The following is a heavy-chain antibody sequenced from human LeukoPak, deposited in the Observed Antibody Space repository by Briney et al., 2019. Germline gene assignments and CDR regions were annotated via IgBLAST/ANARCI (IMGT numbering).Heavy chain of an antibody. CDR1: GGSISSSSYY. Sequence: SETLSLTCTVSGGSISSSSYYWGWIRQPPGKGLQWIGNIYHSGSTYYNPSLKSRVTISVDTSQNQFSLKLTSVTAADTAVYYCARRGIAATTTAFNIWGQGTMVTVSS. D-gene: IGHD6-13*01. V-gene: IGHV4-39*01. CDR2: IYHSGST. CDR3: ARRGIAATTTAFNI. J-gene: IGHJ3*02.